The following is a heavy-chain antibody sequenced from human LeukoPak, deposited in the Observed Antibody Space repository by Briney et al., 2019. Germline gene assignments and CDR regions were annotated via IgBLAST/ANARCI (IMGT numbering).Heavy chain of an antibody. V-gene: IGHV4-4*02. CDR1: GGSISSSNW. J-gene: IGHJ5*02. Sequence: SGTLSLTCAVSGGSISSSNWWSWVRQPPGKGLEWIGEIYHRGSTNYKPPLKCRVTISITKSKNQCSLKLSSVTAADTAVDYCARVGPREIQLRLNWFDPWGQGTLVTVSS. D-gene: IGHD5-18*01. CDR2: IYHRGST. CDR3: ARVGPREIQLRLNWFDP.